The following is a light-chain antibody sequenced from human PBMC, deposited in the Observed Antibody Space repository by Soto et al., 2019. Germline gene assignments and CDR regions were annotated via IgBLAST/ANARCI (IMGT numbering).Light chain of an antibody. V-gene: IGKV3-20*01. CDR3: QHYSSSRT. CDR1: QSVSSSY. J-gene: IGKJ2*01. CDR2: GAS. Sequence: EIGLTQSPCTLSLSPGERATLSCRASQSVSSSYLAWYQQKPGQAPRLLIYGASSRATGIPDRFSGSAFATVFPTTISRLEQEDFAVYCCQHYSSSRTFGPGTKVEIK.